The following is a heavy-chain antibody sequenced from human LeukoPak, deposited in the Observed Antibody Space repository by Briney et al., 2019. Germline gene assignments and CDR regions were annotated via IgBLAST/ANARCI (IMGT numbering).Heavy chain of an antibody. V-gene: IGHV1-8*01. D-gene: IGHD3-10*01. J-gene: IGHJ6*02. CDR3: ARGRIGGKSYYYYYGMDV. CDR1: GYTFTSYD. Sequence: ASVTVSCKASGYTFTSYDINWVRQATGQGLEWMGWMNPNSGNTGYAQKFQGRVTMTRNTSISTAYMELSSLRSEDTAVYYCARGRIGGKSYYYYYGMDVWGQGTTVTVSS. CDR2: MNPNSGNT.